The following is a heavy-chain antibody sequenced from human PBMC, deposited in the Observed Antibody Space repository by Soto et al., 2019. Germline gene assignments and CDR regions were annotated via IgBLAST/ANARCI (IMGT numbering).Heavy chain of an antibody. CDR2: ISHSGST. Sequence: QVQLQQWGAGLLKPSETLSLTCAVYGGSLNGYYWSWIRQSPGKGLEWIGEISHSGSTDYNPSLKSRITISVDMSKNQFSLKLSSVTAADTAVYYCARGYCSGSSCYRRFDPWGQGTLVTVSS. J-gene: IGHJ5*02. D-gene: IGHD2-2*02. V-gene: IGHV4-34*01. CDR1: GGSLNGYY. CDR3: ARGYCSGSSCYRRFDP.